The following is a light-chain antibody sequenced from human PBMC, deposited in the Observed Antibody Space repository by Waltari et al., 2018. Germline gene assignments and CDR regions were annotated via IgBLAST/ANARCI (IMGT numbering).Light chain of an antibody. J-gene: IGLJ1*01. CDR2: EGT. CDR1: SSNVGNFNL. Sequence: QSALTQPASVSGSPGQSITISCAGISSNVGNFNLVSWYQQHPGKAPRLMIYEGTKRRSGVSNRVSGSKSGSTASLTISGLQAEDEADYYCCSYERSSNSYVFGGGTKVTVL. V-gene: IGLV2-23*01. CDR3: CSYERSSNSYV.